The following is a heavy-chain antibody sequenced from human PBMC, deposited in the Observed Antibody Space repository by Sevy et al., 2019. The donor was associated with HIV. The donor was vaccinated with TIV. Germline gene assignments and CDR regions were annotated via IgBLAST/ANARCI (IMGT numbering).Heavy chain of an antibody. J-gene: IGHJ4*02. CDR3: ARDKAYYDFWSGYD. D-gene: IGHD3-3*01. CDR2: ISSSSSTI. V-gene: IGHV3-48*01. CDR1: GFSFSTYS. Sequence: GGSLRLSCAASGFSFSTYSMNWVRQAPGKGLEWVSYISSSSSTIYYADYVKGRFTISRDNAKNSLDLQMNSLRAEDTALYYCARDKAYYDFWSGYDWGQGTLVTVSS.